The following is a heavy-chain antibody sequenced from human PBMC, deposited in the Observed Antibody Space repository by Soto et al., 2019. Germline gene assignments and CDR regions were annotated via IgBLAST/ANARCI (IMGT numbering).Heavy chain of an antibody. CDR1: GYIFTNYA. V-gene: IGHV1-3*01. CDR3: ARGSVSFDS. Sequence: QVHLVQSGAEVKKPGASVNVSCKASGYIFTNYAIHWVRQAPGQRLEWTGRINAGDGNTRYSQNFQDRVTITRDTSASTAYMQLSSLTSEDSTLYFCARGSVSFDSWGQGTLVTVSS. CDR2: INAGDGNT. D-gene: IGHD3-10*01. J-gene: IGHJ4*02.